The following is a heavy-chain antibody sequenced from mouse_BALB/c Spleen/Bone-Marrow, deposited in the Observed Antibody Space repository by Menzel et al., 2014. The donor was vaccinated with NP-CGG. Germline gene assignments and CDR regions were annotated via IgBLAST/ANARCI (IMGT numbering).Heavy chain of an antibody. J-gene: IGHJ3*01. CDR3: ARLHYYVSFAY. CDR2: INPDSSTI. D-gene: IGHD1-2*01. CDR1: GFDFSRYW. V-gene: IGHV4-1*02. Sequence: VQLQQSGGGLVQPGGSLKLSCAASGFDFSRYWMSWVRQAPGKGLEWIGEINPDSSTINYTPSLKDKFIISRDNAKNTLYLQISKVRSEDTALYYCARLHYYVSFAYWGQSTLVTVSS.